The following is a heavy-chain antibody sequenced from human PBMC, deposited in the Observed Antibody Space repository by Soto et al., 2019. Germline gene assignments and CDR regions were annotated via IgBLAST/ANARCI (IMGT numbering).Heavy chain of an antibody. D-gene: IGHD1-7*01. J-gene: IGHJ4*02. CDR2: IHSSGTT. V-gene: IGHV4-39*01. Sequence: QLQLQESGPGRVKPSETLSLTCTVSSGSIRGTNYYWGWIRQPPGKGLEWIGSIHSSGTTSYSPSLKSRVTIPVDTSKNQFYLKLSSVTAADTTVYYCARRTGTRFEYWGQGILVTVSS. CDR3: ARRTGTRFEY. CDR1: SGSIRGTNYY.